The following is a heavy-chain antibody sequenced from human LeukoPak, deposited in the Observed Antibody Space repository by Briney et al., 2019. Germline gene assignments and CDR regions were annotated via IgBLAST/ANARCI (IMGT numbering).Heavy chain of an antibody. Sequence: GASVKVSCKASGYTFTDYYMHWVRQAPGQGLEWMGRINPNSGGTNYAQKFQGRVTMTRDTSISTAYMELSRLRSDDTAVYYCARDGSRGSSSSGVRYGYWGQGTLVTVSS. J-gene: IGHJ4*02. D-gene: IGHD6-6*01. CDR2: INPNSGGT. CDR1: GYTFTDYY. V-gene: IGHV1-2*06. CDR3: ARDGSRGSSSSGVRYGY.